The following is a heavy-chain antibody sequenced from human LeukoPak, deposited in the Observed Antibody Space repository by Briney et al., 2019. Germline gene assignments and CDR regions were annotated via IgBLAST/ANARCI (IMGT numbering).Heavy chain of an antibody. CDR1: GGTFSSYA. CDR3: ASEGRDCSSTSCYIY. V-gene: IGHV1-69*01. D-gene: IGHD2-2*02. J-gene: IGHJ4*02. CDR2: IIPIFGTA. Sequence: SVEVSCKASGGTFSSYAISWVRQAPGQGLEWMGGIIPIFGTANYAQKFQGRVTITADESTSTAYMELSSLRSEDTAVYYCASEGRDCSSTSCYIYWGQGTLVTVSS.